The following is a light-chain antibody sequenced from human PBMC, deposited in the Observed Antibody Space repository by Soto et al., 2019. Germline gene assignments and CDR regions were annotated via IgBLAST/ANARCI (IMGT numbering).Light chain of an antibody. CDR1: SSDVGSYNL. J-gene: IGLJ2*01. Sequence: QSALTQPASVSGSPGQSITISCTGTSSDVGSYNLVSWYQQHPGKAPKLMIYEGSKRPSGVSNRFSGSKSGNTASLTISGLQAEDEADYYCCSYAGSSNFDRVFGGGTKLTVL. V-gene: IGLV2-23*03. CDR3: CSYAGSSNFDRV. CDR2: EGS.